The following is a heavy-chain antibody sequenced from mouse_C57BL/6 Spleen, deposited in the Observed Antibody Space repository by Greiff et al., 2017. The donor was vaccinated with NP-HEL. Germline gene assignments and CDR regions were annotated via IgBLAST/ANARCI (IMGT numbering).Heavy chain of an antibody. CDR2: IYPSDSET. D-gene: IGHD1-1*01. Sequence: QVQLQQPGAELVRPGSSVKMSCKASGYTFTSYWMDWVKQRPGQGLEWIGNIYPSDSETHYNQKFKDKATLTVDKSSSTAYMQLSSLTSEDSAVDFYARGYYGSSYCFDYWGQGTTLTVSS. V-gene: IGHV1-61*01. CDR3: ARGYYGSSYCFDY. J-gene: IGHJ2*01. CDR1: GYTFTSYW.